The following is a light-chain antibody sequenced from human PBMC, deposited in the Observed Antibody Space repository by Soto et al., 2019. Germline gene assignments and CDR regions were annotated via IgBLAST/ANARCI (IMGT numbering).Light chain of an antibody. CDR1: QRISSSY. Sequence: EIVVTQSPGTLSLSPGERATLSCRASQRISSSYVAWYQRKPGQAPRLLIYGASSRATGIPDRFSGSGSGTDFTLTISILEPEDFAVYYCQQYGSTPITFGQGTRLEIK. J-gene: IGKJ5*01. V-gene: IGKV3-20*01. CDR2: GAS. CDR3: QQYGSTPIT.